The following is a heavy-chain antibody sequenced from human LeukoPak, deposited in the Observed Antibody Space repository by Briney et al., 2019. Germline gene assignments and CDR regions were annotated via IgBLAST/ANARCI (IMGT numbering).Heavy chain of an antibody. CDR2: ISWNSGSI. D-gene: IGHD6-13*01. CDR1: GFMVGHKY. J-gene: IGHJ5*02. Sequence: GGSLRLSCAASGFMVGHKYMSWVRQAPGKGLEWVSGISWNSGSIGYADSVKGRFTISRDNAKNSLYLQMNSLRAEDTALYYCARQNGRYSSSWYQVWGNWFDPWGQGTLVTVSS. CDR3: ARQNGRYSSSWYQVWGNWFDP. V-gene: IGHV3-20*04.